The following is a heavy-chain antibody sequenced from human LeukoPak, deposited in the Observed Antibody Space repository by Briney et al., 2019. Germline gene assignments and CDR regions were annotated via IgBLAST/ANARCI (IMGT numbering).Heavy chain of an antibody. CDR3: ARADSGSYYNVPGPSDC. V-gene: IGHV1-24*01. D-gene: IGHD3-10*01. CDR1: GYTLTELS. CDR2: FDPEDGET. Sequence: GASVKVSCKVSGYTLTELSMHWVRQAPGKGLEWMGGFDPEDGETIYAQKFQGRVTMTTDTSTSTAYMDLRSLRSDDTAVYYCARADSGSYYNVPGPSDCWGQGTLVTVSS. J-gene: IGHJ4*02.